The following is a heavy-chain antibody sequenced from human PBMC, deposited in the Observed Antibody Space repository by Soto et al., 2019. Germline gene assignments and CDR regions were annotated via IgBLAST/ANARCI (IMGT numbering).Heavy chain of an antibody. CDR1: GYTFTGYY. CDR2: INPNSGGT. CDR3: ARDYAPVRSGWPEYYFDY. V-gene: IGHV1-2*02. D-gene: IGHD6-19*01. J-gene: IGHJ4*02. Sequence: ASVKVSCKASGYTFTGYYMHWVRQAPGQGLEWMGWINPNSGGTNYAQKSQGRVTMTRDTSISTAYMELSRLRSDDTAVYYCARDYAPVRSGWPEYYFDYWGQGTLVTVSS.